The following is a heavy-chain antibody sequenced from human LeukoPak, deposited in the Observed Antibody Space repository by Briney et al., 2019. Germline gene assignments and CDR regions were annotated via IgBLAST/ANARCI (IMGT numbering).Heavy chain of an antibody. CDR2: TSGSI. J-gene: IGHJ6*03. CDR3: ARVLAIFGLDTTDFYMDV. Sequence: SETLSLTCAVSGASISNHYWSWIRQPPGKGLEWIGYTSGSISDNPSLKCRVAVSVDPSQNQVSLSLTSVTAADTAVYYCARVLAIFGLDTTDFYMDVWGKGTTVTVSS. V-gene: IGHV4-59*11. CDR1: GASISNHY. D-gene: IGHD3/OR15-3a*01.